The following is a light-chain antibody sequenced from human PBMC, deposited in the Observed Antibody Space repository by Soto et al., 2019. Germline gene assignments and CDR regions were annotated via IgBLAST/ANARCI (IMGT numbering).Light chain of an antibody. CDR3: SSYTSSSTPFDV. Sequence: QSVLTQPASVSGSPGQSITISCTGTSSDVGGYNYVSWYQQHPGKAPKVMIYEVSSRPSGVSNRFSGSKSGNTASLTISGLQAEDEADYYCSSYTSSSTPFDVFGTGTKVTVL. J-gene: IGLJ1*01. CDR1: SSDVGGYNY. V-gene: IGLV2-14*01. CDR2: EVS.